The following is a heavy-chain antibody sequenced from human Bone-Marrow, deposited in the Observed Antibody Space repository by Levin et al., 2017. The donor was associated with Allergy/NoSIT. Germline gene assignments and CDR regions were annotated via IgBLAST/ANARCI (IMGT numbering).Heavy chain of an antibody. CDR1: GDVINRGGFY. V-gene: IGHV4-31*03. J-gene: IGHJ5*01. D-gene: IGHD3-10*01. CDR3: ARDRGPSWLES. CDR2: ITNSGIT. Sequence: LRLSCSVSGDVINRGGFYWTWIRQFPGKGLEWMGYITNSGITYYNPSLKSRASLSVNTSKIQFSLKLTSVTAADTAVYFCARDRGPSWLESWGQGTLVSVSS.